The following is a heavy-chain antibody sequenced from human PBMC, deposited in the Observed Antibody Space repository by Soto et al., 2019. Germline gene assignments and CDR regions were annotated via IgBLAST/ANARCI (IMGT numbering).Heavy chain of an antibody. J-gene: IGHJ6*02. CDR3: ARGVWYYDSSGNERMDV. Sequence: GGSLRLSCAASGFTFSSYAMHWVRQAPGKGLEWVAVISYDGSNKYYADSVKGRFTISRDNSKNTLYLQMNSLRAEDTAVYYCARGVWYYDSSGNERMDVWGQGTTVTVSS. CDR2: ISYDGSNK. V-gene: IGHV3-30-3*01. CDR1: GFTFSSYA. D-gene: IGHD3-22*01.